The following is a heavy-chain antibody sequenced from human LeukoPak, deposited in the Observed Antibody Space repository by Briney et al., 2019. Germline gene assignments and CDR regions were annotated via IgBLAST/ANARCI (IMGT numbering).Heavy chain of an antibody. D-gene: IGHD3-22*01. CDR3: ARGLLRRVSFDY. J-gene: IGHJ4*02. V-gene: IGHV4-31*03. CDR2: IYYSGST. CDR1: GGSISSGGYY. Sequence: SETLSLTCTVSGGSISSGGYYWRWIRQHPGKGLEWIGYIYYSGSTYYNPSLKSRVTISVDTSKNQFSLKLSSVTAADTAVYYCARGLLRRVSFDYWGQGTLVTVSS.